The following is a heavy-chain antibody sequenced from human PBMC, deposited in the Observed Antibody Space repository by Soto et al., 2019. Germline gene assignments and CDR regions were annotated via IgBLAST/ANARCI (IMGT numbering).Heavy chain of an antibody. D-gene: IGHD1-26*01. CDR1: GLTFSSYA. CDR3: AKDTRLVGATPAY. CDR2: ISGSGSST. V-gene: IGHV3-23*01. J-gene: IGHJ4*02. Sequence: PGGSLRLSCAASGLTFSSYAMSWVRQAPGKGLEWVSAISGSGSSTYYADSVKGRFTISRDNSKNTLYLQMNSLRAEDTAVYYCAKDTRLVGATPAYWGQGTLVTVSS.